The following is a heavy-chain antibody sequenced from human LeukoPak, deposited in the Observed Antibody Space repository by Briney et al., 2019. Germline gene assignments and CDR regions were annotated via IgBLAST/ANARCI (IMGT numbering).Heavy chain of an antibody. CDR3: ARDSSGWSRDY. D-gene: IGHD6-19*01. J-gene: IGHJ4*02. CDR1: GGSFSGYY. Sequence: PSETLSLTCAVYGGSFSGYYWSWVRQAPGKGLEWVSSINRGSNHIYYADAVKGRFTISRDNAKNSLYLQMNSLRAEDTAIYYCARDSSGWSRDYWGQGTLVTVSS. V-gene: IGHV3-21*06. CDR2: INRGSNHI.